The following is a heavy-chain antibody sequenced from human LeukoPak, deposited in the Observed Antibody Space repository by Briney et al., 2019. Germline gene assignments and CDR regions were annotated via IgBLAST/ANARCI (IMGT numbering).Heavy chain of an antibody. CDR2: ISGSGGNT. CDR1: GFSFSSLS. Sequence: GGCLRLASAASGFSFSSLSVGWVRQAAGEGLGWVSGISGSGGNTYYADTVKSQFTISRDNSKNTLYLQMNSLRAEDTAVYYCAKDRGYYGSGSFDPWGQGTLVTVSS. D-gene: IGHD3-10*01. CDR3: AKDRGYYGSGSFDP. J-gene: IGHJ5*02. V-gene: IGHV3-23*01.